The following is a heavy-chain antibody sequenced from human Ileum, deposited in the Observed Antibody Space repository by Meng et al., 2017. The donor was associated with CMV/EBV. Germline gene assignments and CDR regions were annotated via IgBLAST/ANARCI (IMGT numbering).Heavy chain of an antibody. CDR2: LIPIFATA. CDR3: AREPARVVVSDNWYFDL. CDR1: FSSYG. J-gene: IGHJ2*01. V-gene: IGHV1-69*05. D-gene: IGHD2-15*01. Sequence: FSSYGVSWVRQAPGQGLEWIGGLIPIFATANNAQKFQGRVTITTDESMSTAYLELSSLRSEDTALYYCAREPARVVVSDNWYFDLWGRGTLVTVSS.